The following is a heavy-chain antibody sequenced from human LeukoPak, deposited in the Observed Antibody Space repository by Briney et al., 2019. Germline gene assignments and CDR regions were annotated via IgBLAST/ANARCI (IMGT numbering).Heavy chain of an antibody. Sequence: PGGSLRLSCAASGFTFGIYAVSWVRQAPGRGLEWVSVISGNSDSTYYADSVKGRFTVSRDNSKDTLYLQMNSLRAEDTAVYYCAKLDNCSGGSCYRWLDPWGQGTLVTVSS. J-gene: IGHJ5*02. CDR1: GFTFGIYA. CDR2: ISGNSDST. D-gene: IGHD2-15*01. V-gene: IGHV3-23*01. CDR3: AKLDNCSGGSCYRWLDP.